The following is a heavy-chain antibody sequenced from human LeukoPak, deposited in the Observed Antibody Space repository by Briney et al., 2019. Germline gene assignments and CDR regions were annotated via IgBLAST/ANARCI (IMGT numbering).Heavy chain of an antibody. Sequence: GGSLRLSCAASGFTFSSYWMSWVRQAPGKGLEWVSYISSSGSTIYYADSVKGRFTISRDNAKNSLYLQMNSLRAEDTAVYYCAELGITMIGGVWGKGTTVTISS. V-gene: IGHV3-48*03. J-gene: IGHJ6*04. D-gene: IGHD3-10*02. CDR1: GFTFSSYW. CDR3: AELGITMIGGV. CDR2: ISSSGSTI.